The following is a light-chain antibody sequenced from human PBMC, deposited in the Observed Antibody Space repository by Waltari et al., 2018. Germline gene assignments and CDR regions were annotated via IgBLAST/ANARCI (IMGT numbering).Light chain of an antibody. Sequence: DVVMTQSPLSLPITPGQPASISCRSSQSLVHSNGNTYLSWYQQRPGQPPRSLVYEVSNQDSGVPDRVSGSGAGTDFTLKISRVEAEDVGVYYCGQGTHLPPTFGQGTKVEIK. CDR2: EVS. CDR3: GQGTHLPPT. J-gene: IGKJ1*01. V-gene: IGKV2-30*02. CDR1: QSLVHSNGNTY.